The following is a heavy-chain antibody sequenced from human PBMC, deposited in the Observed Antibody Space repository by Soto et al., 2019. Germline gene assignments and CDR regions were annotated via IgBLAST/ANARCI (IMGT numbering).Heavy chain of an antibody. J-gene: IGHJ4*02. V-gene: IGHV3-30*18. CDR2: ISYDGINK. CDR3: AKDLRTPGPFYYDSSGYLPRDS. D-gene: IGHD3-22*01. CDR1: GFTFSSYG. Sequence: QVQLVESGGGVVQPGRSLRLSCAASGFTFSSYGMHWVRQAPGKGLEWVAVISYDGINKYYTDSVKGRFTISRDNSKNTLWLQMSSLRADDTEVYYCAKDLRTPGPFYYDSSGYLPRDSWGQGTLVTVSS.